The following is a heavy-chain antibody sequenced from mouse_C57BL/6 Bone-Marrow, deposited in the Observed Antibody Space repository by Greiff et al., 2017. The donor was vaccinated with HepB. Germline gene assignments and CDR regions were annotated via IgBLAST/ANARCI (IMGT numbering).Heavy chain of an antibody. Sequence: QVQLQQSGTELVKPGASVKLSCKASGYTFTSYWMHWVKQRPGQGLEWIGNINPSNGGTNYNEKFKSKATLTVDKSSSTAYMQLSSLTSEDSAGYYCARRGYGSSYDYAMDYWGQGTSVTVSS. CDR2: INPSNGGT. J-gene: IGHJ4*01. D-gene: IGHD1-1*01. V-gene: IGHV1-53*01. CDR3: ARRGYGSSYDYAMDY. CDR1: GYTFTSYW.